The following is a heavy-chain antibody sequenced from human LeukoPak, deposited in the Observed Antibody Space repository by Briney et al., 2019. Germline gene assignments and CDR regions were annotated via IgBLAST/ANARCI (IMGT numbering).Heavy chain of an antibody. Sequence: ASVKVSCKASGYTFTSYDINWVRQATGQGLEWMGWMNPNSGNTGYAQKFQGTVTITRNTSISTAYMELSSLRSEDTAVYYCARAYYYYYYMDVWGKGTTVTVSS. CDR1: GYTFTSYD. CDR2: MNPNSGNT. V-gene: IGHV1-8*03. CDR3: ARAYYYYYYMDV. J-gene: IGHJ6*03.